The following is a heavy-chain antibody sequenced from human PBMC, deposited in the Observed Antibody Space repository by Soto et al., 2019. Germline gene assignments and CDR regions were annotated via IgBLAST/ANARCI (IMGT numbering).Heavy chain of an antibody. CDR2: VHGGGST. D-gene: IGHD3-16*01. Sequence: VQLVESGGGLIQPGGSLRLSCAASGFTVSNNHMTWVRQAAGKGLELVSFVHGGGSTSYADSVKGRFTISRDNSKNTLYLQMDSLRAEDAAIYYCAGRLTTAASLDYWGRGTVVTVSS. V-gene: IGHV3-53*01. J-gene: IGHJ4*02. CDR1: GFTVSNNH. CDR3: AGRLTTAASLDY.